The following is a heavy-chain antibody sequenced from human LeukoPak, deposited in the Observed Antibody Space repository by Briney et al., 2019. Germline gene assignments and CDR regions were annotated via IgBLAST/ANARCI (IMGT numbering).Heavy chain of an antibody. V-gene: IGHV1-69*04. Sequence: SVKVSCKASGGTFSSYAISWVRQAPGQGLEWMGRIIPILGIANYAQKFQGRVTITADKSTSTAYMELSSLRSEDTAVYYCARGPYDSSGYPSPRQYFDYWGQGTLVTVSS. D-gene: IGHD3-22*01. CDR1: GGTFSSYA. J-gene: IGHJ4*02. CDR3: ARGPYDSSGYPSPRQYFDY. CDR2: IIPILGIA.